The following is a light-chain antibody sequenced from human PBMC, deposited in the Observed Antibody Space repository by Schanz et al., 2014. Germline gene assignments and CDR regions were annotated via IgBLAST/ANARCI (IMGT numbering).Light chain of an antibody. CDR2: LGS. V-gene: IGKV2-28*01. J-gene: IGKJ2*01. CDR1: QSLLHSYGYNF. Sequence: DIVMTQSPLSLPVTPGEPASISCRSSQSLLHSYGYNFLDWYLQKPGQSPQLLIYLGSNRASGVPDRFSGSGSGTDCTLKISRVEAEDVGVYYCMQALPNPGYTFGQGTKLEIK. CDR3: MQALPNPGYT.